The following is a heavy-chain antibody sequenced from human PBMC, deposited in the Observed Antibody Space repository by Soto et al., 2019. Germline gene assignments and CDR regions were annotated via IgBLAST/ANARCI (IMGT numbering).Heavy chain of an antibody. CDR1: GYSFTSYW. V-gene: IGHV5-51*01. CDR3: SSHGVNYYDSTFLPDY. J-gene: IGHJ4*02. Sequence: PGGSLKIYRKGSGYSFTSYWIGWVRQMPGKGMEWMGIIYPGDSYTRYSPSFQSHVTISADKSISTAYLQLSSLKASDTSIYYCSSHGVNYYDSTFLPDYWGQGTLVTVSS. CDR2: IYPGDSYT. D-gene: IGHD3-22*01.